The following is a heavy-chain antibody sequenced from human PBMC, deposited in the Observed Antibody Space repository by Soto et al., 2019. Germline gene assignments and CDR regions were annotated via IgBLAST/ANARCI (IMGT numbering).Heavy chain of an antibody. J-gene: IGHJ4*02. CDR2: IYYSGST. Sequence: SETLSLTCTVSGGSISSYYWSWIRQPPGKGLEWIGYIYYSGSTNYNPSLKSRVTISVDTSKNQFSLKLSSVTAADTAVYYCARSYYYDSGGHLGDFDYWGQGTLVTVSS. CDR1: GGSISSYY. CDR3: ARSYYYDSGGHLGDFDY. D-gene: IGHD3-22*01. V-gene: IGHV4-59*01.